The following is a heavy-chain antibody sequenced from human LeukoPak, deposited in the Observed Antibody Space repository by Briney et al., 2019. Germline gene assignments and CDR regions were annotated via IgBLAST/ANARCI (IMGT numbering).Heavy chain of an antibody. CDR2: ISGSTIST. D-gene: IGHD5-12*01. V-gene: IGHV3-23*01. J-gene: IGHJ3*02. CDR3: AKSRQTSGYDYYCDAFDI. CDR1: GFIFNNYA. Sequence: GGSLRPSCAASGFIFNNYAMSWVRQAPGKGLEWVSIISGSTISTYYGDSVKGRFTISRDNSKNTLYLQMNSLRPEDTAVYYCAKSRQTSGYDYYCDAFDIWGQGTVVTVSP.